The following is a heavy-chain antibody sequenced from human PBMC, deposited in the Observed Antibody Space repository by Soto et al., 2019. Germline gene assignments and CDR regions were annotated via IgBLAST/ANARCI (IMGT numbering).Heavy chain of an antibody. V-gene: IGHV1-18*01. CDR1: GYTFTSYG. CDR2: ISAHNGNT. Sequence: QVQLVQSGDEVKKPGASVKVSCRASGYTFTSYGVSWVRQAPGQGLEWMGWISAHNGNTNYAQQFQGRVTMTTDTSTSTAYVDLRSLRVDDTAVYYCVRSLYTSGYYRVWGQGTLVTVSS. J-gene: IGHJ4*02. D-gene: IGHD6-19*01. CDR3: VRSLYTSGYYRV.